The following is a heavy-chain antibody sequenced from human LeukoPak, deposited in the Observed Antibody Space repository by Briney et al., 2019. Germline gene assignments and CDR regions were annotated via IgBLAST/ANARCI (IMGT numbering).Heavy chain of an antibody. J-gene: IGHJ4*02. CDR1: GGSISRSNYY. D-gene: IGHD5-12*01. Sequence: PSETLSLTCTVSGGSISRSNYYWGWIRQPPGKGLEWIGTIYYSGTTYYNPSLKSRVTISVDTSKNQFSLRLSSVTAADTAVYYCATSQRGYSGYDWGQGTLVTVPS. CDR3: ATSQRGYSGYD. V-gene: IGHV4-39*01. CDR2: IYYSGTT.